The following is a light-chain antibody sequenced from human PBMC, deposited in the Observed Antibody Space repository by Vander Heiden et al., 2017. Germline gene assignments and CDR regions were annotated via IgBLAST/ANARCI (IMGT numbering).Light chain of an antibody. CDR1: SSNIGSNT. CDR3: AAWDDSLNGHWV. Sequence: QSVLTQPPSASGTPGQRVTISCSGSSSNIGSNTVNWYQQLPVTAPNLLIYSNNQRPSGVPDRFSGSKSGTSASLAISGLQSEDEADYYCAAWDDSLNGHWVFGGGTKLTVL. CDR2: SNN. V-gene: IGLV1-44*01. J-gene: IGLJ3*02.